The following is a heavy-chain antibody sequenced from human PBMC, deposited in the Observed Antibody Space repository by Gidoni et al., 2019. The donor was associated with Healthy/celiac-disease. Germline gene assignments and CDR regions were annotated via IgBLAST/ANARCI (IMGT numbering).Heavy chain of an antibody. V-gene: IGHV1-69*01. CDR2: IIPIFGTA. CDR3: AGSPTSRDYYYYYGMDV. CDR1: GGTFSSHA. Sequence: QVQLVQSGAEVKKPGSSVKVSCKASGGTFSSHAISRVRQAPGQGLEWLGGIIPIFGTANYAQKFQGRVTITADESTSTAYMELSSLRSEDTAVYYCAGSPTSRDYYYYYGMDVWGQGTTVTVSS. J-gene: IGHJ6*02.